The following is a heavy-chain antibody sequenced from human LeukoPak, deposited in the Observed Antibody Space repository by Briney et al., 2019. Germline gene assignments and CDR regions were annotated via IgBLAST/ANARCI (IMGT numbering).Heavy chain of an antibody. D-gene: IGHD3-10*01. CDR2: INSDGSST. CDR3: ATQPGSDY. CDR1: GFTFSTYW. V-gene: IGHV3-74*01. J-gene: IGHJ4*02. Sequence: PGGSLRLSCAASGFTFSTYWMHWVRQAPGKGLVWISRINSDGSSTNYADSVKGRFTISRDNAENTLYLQMNSLRAEDTAVYYCATQPGSDYWGQGTLVTVSS.